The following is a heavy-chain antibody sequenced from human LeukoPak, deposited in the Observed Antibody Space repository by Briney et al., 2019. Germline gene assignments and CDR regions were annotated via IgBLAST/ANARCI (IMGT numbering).Heavy chain of an antibody. CDR1: GFTFSGSA. CDR3: TSGIRYFS. J-gene: IGHJ5*02. V-gene: IGHV3-73*01. CDR2: IRNKANNYAT. D-gene: IGHD3-9*01. Sequence: PGGSLRLSCAASGFTFSGSAMHSVRQASGKGLEWVGRIRNKANNYATAYAASVKGRFTISRDDSKNTAYLQMDSLKTEDTAVYYCTSGIRYFSWGQGTLVTVSS.